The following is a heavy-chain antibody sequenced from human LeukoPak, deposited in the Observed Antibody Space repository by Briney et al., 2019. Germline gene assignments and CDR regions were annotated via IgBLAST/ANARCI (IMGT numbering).Heavy chain of an antibody. V-gene: IGHV1-24*01. CDR3: AHGKGRWLHLIY. Sequence: ASVKVSCKVSGYTLTELSMHWVRQAPGKGLEWMGGFDPEDGETIYAQKFQGRVTMTEDTSTDTAYMELSSLRSEDTAVYYCAHGKGRWLHLIYRGQGTLVTVSS. J-gene: IGHJ4*02. CDR1: GYTLTELS. D-gene: IGHD5-24*01. CDR2: FDPEDGET.